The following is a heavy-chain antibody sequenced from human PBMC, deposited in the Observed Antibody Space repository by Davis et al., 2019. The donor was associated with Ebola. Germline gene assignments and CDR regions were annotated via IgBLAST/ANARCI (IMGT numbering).Heavy chain of an antibody. CDR1: GFIFSNAW. V-gene: IGHV3-20*04. Sequence: PGGSLRLSCAASGFIFSNAWMSWVRQAPGKGLEWVSGISWNSGSIGYADSVKGRFTISRDNAKNSLYLQMNSLRAEDTAVYYCARSLWTNSFDYWGQGTLVTVSS. D-gene: IGHD1-1*01. CDR3: ARSLWTNSFDY. CDR2: ISWNSGSI. J-gene: IGHJ4*02.